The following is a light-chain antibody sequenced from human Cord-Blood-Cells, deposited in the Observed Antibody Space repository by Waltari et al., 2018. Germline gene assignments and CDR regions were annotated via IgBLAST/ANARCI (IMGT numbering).Light chain of an antibody. Sequence: DLQMTQSPSTLSASVGDRVTITCRASQSISSWLGWYQQKPGKAPKLMIYDASSLESGVPSRFSGSGSGTEFTLTISSLQPDDFATYYCQQYNSWTFGQGTKVEIK. CDR1: QSISSW. CDR2: DAS. V-gene: IGKV1-5*01. J-gene: IGKJ1*01. CDR3: QQYNSWT.